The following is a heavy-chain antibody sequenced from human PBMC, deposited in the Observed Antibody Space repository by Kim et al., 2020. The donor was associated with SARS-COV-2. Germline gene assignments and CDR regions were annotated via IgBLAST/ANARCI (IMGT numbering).Heavy chain of an antibody. CDR1: GCPFSRSA. J-gene: IGHJ4*02. CDR3: ARAGGGSYYAYFDY. Sequence: GGSLILSCAASGCPFSRSALHWVRQAAGTGRECVSVISYAGRTPYYADSVKCLFTISRDNSKNTLYLQMNSLRAEETAVYYCARAGGGSYYAYFDYWGQG. V-gene: IGHV3-30*01. D-gene: IGHD1-26*01. CDR2: ISYAGRTP.